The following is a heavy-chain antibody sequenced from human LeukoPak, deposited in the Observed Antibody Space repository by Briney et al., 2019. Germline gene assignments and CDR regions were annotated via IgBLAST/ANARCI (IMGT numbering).Heavy chain of an antibody. D-gene: IGHD4-17*01. CDR3: ARVCRRTVTTGYYYYYMDV. Sequence: PGGSLRLSCAASGFTFSSYWMSWVRQAPGKGLEWVVNIKQDGSEKYYVDSVKGRFTISRDNAKNSLYLQMNSLRAEDTAVYYCARVCRRTVTTGYYYYYMDVWGKGTTVTVSS. CDR1: GFTFSSYW. CDR2: IKQDGSEK. J-gene: IGHJ6*03. V-gene: IGHV3-7*01.